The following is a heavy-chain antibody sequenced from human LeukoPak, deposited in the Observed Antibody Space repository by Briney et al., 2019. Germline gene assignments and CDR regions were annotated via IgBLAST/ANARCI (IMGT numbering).Heavy chain of an antibody. D-gene: IGHD3-3*01. CDR2: IIPIFGTP. CDR3: AANFHNYDFWSGYSPLDY. V-gene: IGHV1-69*13. CDR1: GGSLSRHA. Sequence: SVKVSCKASGGSLSRHAISWVRQAPGQGLEWMGKIIPIFGTPAYAQRFQGRVTITADESTGTAYMELSSLRSEDTAVYYCAANFHNYDFWSGYSPLDYWGQGTLVTVSS. J-gene: IGHJ4*02.